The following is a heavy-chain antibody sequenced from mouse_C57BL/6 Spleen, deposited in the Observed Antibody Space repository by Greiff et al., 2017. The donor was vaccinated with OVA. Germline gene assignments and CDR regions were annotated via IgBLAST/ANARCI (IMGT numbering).Heavy chain of an antibody. V-gene: IGHV5-4*01. CDR2: ISAGGSYT. D-gene: IGHD2-5*01. Sequence: EVQLQQSGGGLVKPGGSLKLSCAASGFTFSSYAMSWVRQTPEKRLEWVATISAGGSYTYYPDNVKGRFTISRDNAKNNLYLQMSHLKSEDTAMYYCARDPYYSNYDAMDYWGQGTSVTVSS. CDR1: GFTFSSYA. J-gene: IGHJ4*01. CDR3: ARDPYYSNYDAMDY.